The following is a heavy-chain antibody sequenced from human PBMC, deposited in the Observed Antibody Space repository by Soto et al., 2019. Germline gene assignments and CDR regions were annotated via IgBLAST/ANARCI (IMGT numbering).Heavy chain of an antibody. CDR1: GFTLSDHY. D-gene: IGHD1-7*01. V-gene: IGHV3-72*01. CDR3: ASDGAGTTGY. Sequence: PGXSLRLSCAASGFTLSDHYMDWFRQAPGKGLEWVGRTRNKANSYTTEYAASVKGRFTISRDDSKNSLYLQMNSLKTEDTAVYYCASDGAGTTGYWGQGTLVTVSS. J-gene: IGHJ4*02. CDR2: TRNKANSYTT.